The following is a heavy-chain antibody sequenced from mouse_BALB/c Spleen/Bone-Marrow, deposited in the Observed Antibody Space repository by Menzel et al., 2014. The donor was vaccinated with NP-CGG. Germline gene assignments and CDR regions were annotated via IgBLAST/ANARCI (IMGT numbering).Heavy chain of an antibody. D-gene: IGHD1-1*01. CDR1: GFTFSDYG. CDR3: ARALAYGSSFDY. Sequence: EVKLMESGGGLVQPGGSRKLSCAASGFTFSDYGMAWVRQAPGKGPEWVAFISNLPYSIYYTDTVTGRFTISRENAKNTLYLEMSSLRSEDTAMYYCARALAYGSSFDYWGQGTTLTVSS. J-gene: IGHJ2*01. V-gene: IGHV5-15*02. CDR2: ISNLPYSI.